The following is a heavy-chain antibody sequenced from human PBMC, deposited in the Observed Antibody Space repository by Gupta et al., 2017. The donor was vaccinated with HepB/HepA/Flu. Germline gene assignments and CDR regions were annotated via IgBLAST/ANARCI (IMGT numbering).Heavy chain of an antibody. V-gene: IGHV3-13*01. CDR2: IGSAGDT. D-gene: IGHD5-18*01. CDR1: GFIFRSYD. J-gene: IGHJ6*02. Sequence: EVQLVESGGDLVQPGGSLRLSCAASGFIFRSYDMHWVRQGTGRGLEWVSSIGSAGDTYYPDSAKGRFTISRDNAKNSLHLQINNLKAGDTAVYFCARAGYSYGSDYYGLDVWGQGTTVTVSS. CDR3: ARAGYSYGSDYYGLDV.